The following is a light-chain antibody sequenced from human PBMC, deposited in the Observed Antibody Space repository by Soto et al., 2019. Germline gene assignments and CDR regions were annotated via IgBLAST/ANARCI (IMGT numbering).Light chain of an antibody. Sequence: EIVLTHSPGTLSLSPCEGATLSCRASQSVSSSYLAWYQQKPGQAPRLLIYGASSRATGIPDRFSGSGSGTDFTLTISRLEPEDFAVYYCQQRSNWPITFGQGTRLEIK. V-gene: IGKV3D-20*02. CDR3: QQRSNWPIT. CDR2: GAS. CDR1: QSVSSSY. J-gene: IGKJ5*01.